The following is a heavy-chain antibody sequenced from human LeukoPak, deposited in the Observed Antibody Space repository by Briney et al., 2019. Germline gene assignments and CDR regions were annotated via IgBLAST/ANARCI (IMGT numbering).Heavy chain of an antibody. J-gene: IGHJ4*02. Sequence: PGGSLRLSCAASGFTFSSYEMNWVRQAPGKGLEWVSYISSSGSTIYYADSVKGRFTISRDNAKNSLYLQMNSLRAEDTAVYYCARDPEGSSCPDYWGQGTLVTVSS. CDR2: ISSSGSTI. CDR1: GFTFSSYE. CDR3: ARDPEGSSCPDY. V-gene: IGHV3-48*03. D-gene: IGHD6-13*01.